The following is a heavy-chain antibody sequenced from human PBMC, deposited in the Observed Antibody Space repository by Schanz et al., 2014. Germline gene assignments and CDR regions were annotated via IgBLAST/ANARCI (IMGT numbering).Heavy chain of an antibody. V-gene: IGHV3-23*04. J-gene: IGHJ4*02. CDR1: GFTFDKYA. D-gene: IGHD2-8*02. CDR3: AKTLFPGGTQTFGN. CDR2: ISGSGAST. Sequence: EVQLVESGGGLVQPGKSLRLSCAASGFTFDKYAMHWVRQAPGKGLEWVSGISGSGASTYYADSVKGRFTISRDNSNKTVDLQMNSLRAEDTAVYYCAKTLFPGGTQTFGNWGRGTLVTVSS.